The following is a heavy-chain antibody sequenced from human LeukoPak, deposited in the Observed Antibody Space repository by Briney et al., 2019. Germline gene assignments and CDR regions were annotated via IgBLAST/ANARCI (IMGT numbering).Heavy chain of an antibody. CDR1: GFTFSSYE. CDR3: ARGAAYYYGSGDY. D-gene: IGHD3-10*01. CDR2: ISSSGSTK. Sequence: GGSLRLSCAASGFTFSSYEMNWVRQAPGKGLEWVSYISSSGSTKYYADSVKGRITISRDNAKNSLYLQMNSLRAEDTAVYYCARGAAYYYGSGDYWGQGTLVTVSS. V-gene: IGHV3-48*03. J-gene: IGHJ4*02.